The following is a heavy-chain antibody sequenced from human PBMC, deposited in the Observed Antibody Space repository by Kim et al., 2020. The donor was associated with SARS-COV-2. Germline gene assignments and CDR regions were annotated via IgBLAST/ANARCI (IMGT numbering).Heavy chain of an antibody. CDR2: IIHPAST. Sequence: SETLSLTCAVFGGSLSGHYWSWIRQPPGKGLEWIGEIIHPASTKYKPSLESRVTMSVDMSKNLFSLRLAWLTAADTAVYYCARRKWGFRGNYLDYWGQG. V-gene: IGHV4-34*12. CDR1: GGSLSGHY. CDR3: ARRKWGFRGNYLDY. J-gene: IGHJ4*02. D-gene: IGHD1-26*01.